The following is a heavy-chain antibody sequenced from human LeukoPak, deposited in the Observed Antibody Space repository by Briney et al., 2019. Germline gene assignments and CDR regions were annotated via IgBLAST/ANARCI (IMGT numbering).Heavy chain of an antibody. J-gene: IGHJ4*02. CDR1: GGSFSGYY. CDR2: INHSGST. CDR3: ARARRLYYYDSSYYFDY. Sequence: SETLSLTCAVYGGSFSGYYWSWIRQPPGKGLEWIGEINHSGSTNYNPSLKSRVTISVDTSKNQFSLKLNSVTAADTAVYYCARARRLYYYDSSYYFDYWGQGTLVTVSS. V-gene: IGHV4-34*01. D-gene: IGHD3-22*01.